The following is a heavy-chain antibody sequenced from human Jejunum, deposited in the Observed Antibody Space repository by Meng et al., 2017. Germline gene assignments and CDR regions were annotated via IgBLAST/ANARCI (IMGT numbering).Heavy chain of an antibody. D-gene: IGHD6-13*01. CDR3: ARAVAYSSSWGTSNDAFDI. Sequence: GSLRLSCALYGGSFSGYFWTWIRQPPGKGLEWIGEINHSGTTNYNPSLKSRVTISIDTSKNQFSLRLTSVTAADTAIYYCARAVAYSSSWGTSNDAFDIWGQGTVVTVSS. CDR2: INHSGTT. V-gene: IGHV4-34*01. CDR1: GGSFSGYF. J-gene: IGHJ3*02.